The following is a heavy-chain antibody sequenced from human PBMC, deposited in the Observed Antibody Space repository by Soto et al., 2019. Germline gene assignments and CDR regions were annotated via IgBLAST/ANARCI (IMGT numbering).Heavy chain of an antibody. V-gene: IGHV1-18*01. CDR3: ARTSLGATSYYYYGMDV. J-gene: IGHJ6*02. CDR1: GYTFTSYG. CDR2: ISAYNGNT. D-gene: IGHD1-26*01. Sequence: VQLVQSGAEVKEPGASVKVSCKASGYTFTSYGISWVRQAPGQGLEWMGWISAYNGNTNYAQKLQGRVTMTTDTSTSTAYMELRSLRSDDTSVYYCARTSLGATSYYYYGMDVWGQGTTVTVSS.